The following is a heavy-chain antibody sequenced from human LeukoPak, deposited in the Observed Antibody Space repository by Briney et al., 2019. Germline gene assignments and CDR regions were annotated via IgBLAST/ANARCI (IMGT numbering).Heavy chain of an antibody. D-gene: IGHD7-27*01. CDR3: AKDGGLWVSAHWGDS. Sequence: GGSLRLSCAASGFTFSSYTMSWVRQAPGKGLEWVSTITTSDGNTYYAGSVKGRFTVSRDNSKNTLYLQMNSLRAEDTAVYYCAKDGGLWVSAHWGDSWGRGTLVTVSS. J-gene: IGHJ4*02. V-gene: IGHV3-23*01. CDR1: GFTFSSYT. CDR2: ITTSDGNT.